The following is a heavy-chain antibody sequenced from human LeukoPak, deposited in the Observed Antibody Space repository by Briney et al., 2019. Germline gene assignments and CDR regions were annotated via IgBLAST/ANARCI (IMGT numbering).Heavy chain of an antibody. CDR1: GGSISSYY. J-gene: IGHJ4*02. Sequence: SETLSLTCTVSGGSISSYYWSWIRQPPGKGLEWIGYIYYSGSTSYNPSLKSRVTISVDTSKNQCSLKLSSVTAADTAVYYCASLSKTRYSSSWYVDYWGQGTLVTVSS. CDR3: ASLSKTRYSSSWYVDY. CDR2: IYYSGST. V-gene: IGHV4-59*08. D-gene: IGHD6-13*01.